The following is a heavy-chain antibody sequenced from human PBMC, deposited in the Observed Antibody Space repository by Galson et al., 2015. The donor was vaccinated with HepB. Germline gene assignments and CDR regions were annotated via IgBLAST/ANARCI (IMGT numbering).Heavy chain of an antibody. CDR2: IIPIFGTT. V-gene: IGHV1-69*13. CDR1: GGTFSSYA. D-gene: IGHD5-24*01. J-gene: IGHJ4*02. Sequence: SVKVSCKASGGTFSSYAISWVRQAPGQGLEWMGGIIPIFGTTNYAQKFQGRVTITADESTSTAYMELSSLRSEDTAVYFCAGATPGTQNTYWGQGTLVTVSS. CDR3: AGATPGTQNTY.